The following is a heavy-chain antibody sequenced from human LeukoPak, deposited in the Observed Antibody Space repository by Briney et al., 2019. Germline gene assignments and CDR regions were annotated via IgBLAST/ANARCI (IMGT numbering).Heavy chain of an antibody. CDR1: GFNFNSAA. J-gene: IGHJ3*02. Sequence: GGSLRLSCAASGFNFNSAAMTWVRQVAGKGLEWVSLIGSIGGSTYYADSVKGRFTISRDNSKNTLYLQMNSLRAEDTAVYYCARPNPENAFDIWGQGTMVTVSS. D-gene: IGHD1-14*01. CDR2: IGSIGGST. V-gene: IGHV3-23*01. CDR3: ARPNPENAFDI.